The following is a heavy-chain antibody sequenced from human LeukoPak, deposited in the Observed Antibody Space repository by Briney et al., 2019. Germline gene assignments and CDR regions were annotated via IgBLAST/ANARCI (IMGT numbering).Heavy chain of an antibody. CDR2: IHSSGST. CDR1: GGCISNYY. D-gene: IGHD5-18*01. J-gene: IGHJ4*02. CDR3: ARHDNAYSYGVDY. V-gene: IGHV4-59*08. Sequence: PSETLSLTCGVSGGCISNYYWSWIRQAPGKGLEWIGYIHSSGSTNPNPSLKRRLTTSADTSKNQIYLKLSSVTAADTGVYYCARHDNAYSYGVDYWGQGTLVTVSS.